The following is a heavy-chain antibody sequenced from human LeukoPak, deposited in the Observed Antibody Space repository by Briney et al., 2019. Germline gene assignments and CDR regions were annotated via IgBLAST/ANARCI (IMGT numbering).Heavy chain of an antibody. J-gene: IGHJ4*02. CDR1: GGSFSGYY. CDR2: INHSGST. D-gene: IGHD3-16*01. V-gene: IGHV4-34*01. Sequence: SETLSLTCAVYGGSFSGYYWSWIRQPPGKGLEWIGEINHSGSTNYNPSLKSRVTISVDTSKNQFSLKLSSVTAADTAVYYCARGRGSVLGYWGQGTLVTVSS. CDR3: ARGRGSVLGY.